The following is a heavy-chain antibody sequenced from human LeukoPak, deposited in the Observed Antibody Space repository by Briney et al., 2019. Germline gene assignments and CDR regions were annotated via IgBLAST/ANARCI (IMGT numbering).Heavy chain of an antibody. Sequence: ASVKVSCKASGYTFTGYYIHWVRQAPGQGLEWMGWINPNSGGTNYAQKFQGRVTVTMDTSISTAYMEMSRLISDDTAVYYCVRVRSYYYGMDVWGQGTTVTVSS. V-gene: IGHV1-2*02. J-gene: IGHJ6*02. CDR3: VRVRSYYYGMDV. CDR1: GYTFTGYY. CDR2: INPNSGGT.